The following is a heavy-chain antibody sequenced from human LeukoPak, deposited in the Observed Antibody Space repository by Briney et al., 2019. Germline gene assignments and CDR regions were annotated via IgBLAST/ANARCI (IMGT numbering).Heavy chain of an antibody. J-gene: IGHJ4*02. V-gene: IGHV3-33*06. CDR3: AKYQWLVPGYYFDY. CDR2: IWYDGSDK. D-gene: IGHD6-19*01. CDR1: GFTFSSYG. Sequence: GGSLRLSCAASGFTFSSYGMHWVRQAPGKGLEWVAVIWYDGSDKYYVDSVKGRFTISRDNSKNTLYLQMNSLRAEDTAVYYCAKYQWLVPGYYFDYWGQGTLVTVSS.